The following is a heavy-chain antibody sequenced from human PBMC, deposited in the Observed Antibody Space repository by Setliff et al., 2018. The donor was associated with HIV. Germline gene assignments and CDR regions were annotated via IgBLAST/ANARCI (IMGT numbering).Heavy chain of an antibody. Sequence: SETLSLTCSVSGGSIGSHYWTWIRQPPGKGLEWIGFIYYGGSTNYNPSLKSRVTISVDTSRAQFSLKLTSVTTADSAVYYCARRMGHSGRGYSYYFDYCGLGTPGTSPQ. V-gene: IGHV4-59*11. J-gene: IGHJ4*01. CDR3: ARRMGHSGRGYSYYFDY. D-gene: IGHD5-18*01. CDR2: IYYGGST. CDR1: GGSIGSHY.